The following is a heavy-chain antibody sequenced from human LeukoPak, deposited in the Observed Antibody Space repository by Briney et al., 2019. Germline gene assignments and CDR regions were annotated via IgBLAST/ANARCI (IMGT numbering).Heavy chain of an antibody. D-gene: IGHD1-26*01. CDR3: AKAGSIRFDY. CDR2: ISPSGDIT. CDR1: GFTFSTYG. J-gene: IGHJ4*02. Sequence: GGTLRLSCAASGFTFSTYGMNWVRQAPGKGLEWVSGISPSGDITYYADSVKGRFTVSRDNSKNTLYLQINRLRAEDTAVYYCAKAGSIRFDYWGQGTLVTVSS. V-gene: IGHV3-23*01.